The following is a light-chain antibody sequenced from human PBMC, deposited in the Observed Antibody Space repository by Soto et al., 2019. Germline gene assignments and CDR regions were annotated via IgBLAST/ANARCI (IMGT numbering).Light chain of an antibody. Sequence: DIPITQSPSSLSATDRDRVTITCRASQSISSWLAWYQQKPGKAPKLLIYDASSLESGVPSRFSGSGSGTEFTLTISSLQPDDFATYYCQQYNSYSTFGQGTRLEIK. CDR2: DAS. J-gene: IGKJ5*01. CDR3: QQYNSYST. V-gene: IGKV1-5*01. CDR1: QSISSW.